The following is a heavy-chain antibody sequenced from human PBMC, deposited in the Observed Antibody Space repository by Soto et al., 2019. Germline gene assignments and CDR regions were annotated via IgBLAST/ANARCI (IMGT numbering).Heavy chain of an antibody. Sequence: QVQLVESGGGVVQPGRSLRLSCAASGFTFSSYGMHWVRQAPGKGLEWVALVTNDGSTKYYADSVKGRFTISRDNSKNTLYLEMNSLRAEDTAVYYCARAHPGITGTAAYYYGMDVWGQGTTVTVSS. V-gene: IGHV3-30*03. CDR1: GFTFSSYG. CDR3: ARAHPGITGTAAYYYGMDV. D-gene: IGHD1-20*01. J-gene: IGHJ6*02. CDR2: VTNDGSTK.